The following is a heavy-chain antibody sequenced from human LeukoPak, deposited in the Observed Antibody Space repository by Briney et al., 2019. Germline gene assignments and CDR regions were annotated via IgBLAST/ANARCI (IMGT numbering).Heavy chain of an antibody. Sequence: SETLSLTCTVSGGSMNSYYWSWIRQPAGKGLEWIGRIHTSGSTNSNPSLKSRVTMSVDTSKNQFSLRLSSVTAADTAVYYCATWSGDYSFDFWGQGTLVTVSS. V-gene: IGHV4-4*07. CDR1: GGSMNSYY. J-gene: IGHJ4*02. CDR2: IHTSGST. D-gene: IGHD3-3*01. CDR3: ATWSGDYSFDF.